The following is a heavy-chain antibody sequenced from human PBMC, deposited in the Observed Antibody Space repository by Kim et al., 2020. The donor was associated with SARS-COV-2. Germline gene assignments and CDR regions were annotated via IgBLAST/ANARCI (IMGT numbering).Heavy chain of an antibody. Sequence: GGSLRLSCAASGFTFSSYAMSWVRQAPGKGLEWVSAISGSGGSTYYADSVKGRFTISRDNSKNTLYLQMNSLRAEDTAVYYCAKAVRSDYYDSSGLYYFDYWGQGTLVTVSS. CDR3: AKAVRSDYYDSSGLYYFDY. V-gene: IGHV3-23*01. J-gene: IGHJ4*02. CDR1: GFTFSSYA. D-gene: IGHD3-22*01. CDR2: ISGSGGST.